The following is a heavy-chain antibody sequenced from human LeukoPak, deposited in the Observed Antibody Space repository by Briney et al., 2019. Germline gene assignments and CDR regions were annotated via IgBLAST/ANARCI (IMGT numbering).Heavy chain of an antibody. V-gene: IGHV4-34*01. CDR3: ARDPNDFWSGYSFRYYYYMDV. CDR1: GGSFSGYY. J-gene: IGHJ6*03. Sequence: KPSETLSLTCAVYGGSFSGYYWSWIRQPPGKGLEWIGEINHSGSTNYNPSLKSRVTISVNKSKNQFSLKLSSVTAADTAVYYCARDPNDFWSGYSFRYYYYMDVWGKGTTVTVSS. CDR2: INHSGST. D-gene: IGHD3-3*01.